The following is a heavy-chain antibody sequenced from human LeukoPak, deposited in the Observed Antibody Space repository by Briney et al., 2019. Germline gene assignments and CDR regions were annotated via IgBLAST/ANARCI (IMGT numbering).Heavy chain of an antibody. D-gene: IGHD3-10*01. J-gene: IGHJ3*02. CDR1: GGSISSYY. V-gene: IGHV4-59*01. CDR2: IYYSGST. Sequence: SETPSLTCTVSGGSISSYYWSRIRQPPGKGLEWIGYIYYSGSTNYNPSLKSRVTISVDTSKNQFSLKLSSVTAADTAVYYCARDPPKAGARAFDIWGQGTMVTVSS. CDR3: ARDPPKAGARAFDI.